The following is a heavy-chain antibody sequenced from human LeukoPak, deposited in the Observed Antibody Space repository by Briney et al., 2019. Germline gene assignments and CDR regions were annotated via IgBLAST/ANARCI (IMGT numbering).Heavy chain of an antibody. CDR2: ISSSSSYI. D-gene: IGHD6-19*01. CDR1: GSTFSSYS. J-gene: IGHJ4*02. CDR3: ARDEEAVAGQY. V-gene: IGHV3-21*01. Sequence: PGGSLRLSCAASGSTFSSYSMNWVRQAPGKGLEWVSSISSSSSYIYYADSVKGRFTISRDNAKNSLYLQMNSLRAEDTAVYYCARDEEAVAGQYWGQGTLITVSS.